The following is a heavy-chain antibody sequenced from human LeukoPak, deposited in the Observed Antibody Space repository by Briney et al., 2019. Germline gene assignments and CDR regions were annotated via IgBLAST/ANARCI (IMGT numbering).Heavy chain of an antibody. CDR2: INPNSGGT. V-gene: IGHV1-2*02. J-gene: IGHJ4*02. D-gene: IGHD2-2*01. Sequence: ASVKVSCKASGYTFTGYYMHWVRQVPGQGLEWMGWINPNSGGTIYAEKFQGRVTMTRDTSISTAYMELSRLRSDDTAVYYCARDEGYCSSASCSAELDYWGQGTLVTVSS. CDR1: GYTFTGYY. CDR3: ARDEGYCSSASCSAELDY.